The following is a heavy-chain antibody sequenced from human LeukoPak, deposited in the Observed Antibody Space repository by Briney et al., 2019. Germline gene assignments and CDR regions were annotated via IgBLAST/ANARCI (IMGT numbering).Heavy chain of an antibody. J-gene: IGHJ4*02. V-gene: IGHV3-21*01. Sequence: GGSLRLSCAASGFTFSSYSMNWVRQAPGKGLEWVSSISSSSSYIYYADSVKGRFTMSRDIAENSLYLQMNSLRDEDTAVYYCARRTSGGYRAFDYWGQGTLVTVSS. CDR2: ISSSSSYI. CDR1: GFTFSSYS. CDR3: ARRTSGGYRAFDY. D-gene: IGHD1-26*01.